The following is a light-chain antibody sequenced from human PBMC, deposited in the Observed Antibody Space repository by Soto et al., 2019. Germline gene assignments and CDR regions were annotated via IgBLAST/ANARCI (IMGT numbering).Light chain of an antibody. CDR3: QQYTNTNNPWM. J-gene: IGKJ1*01. CDR2: DAS. CDR1: QTISTW. V-gene: IGKV1-5*01. Sequence: DIQETQSPTTLPASEEDRVIITCFFRQTISTWMAWYQQKPGKAPKLLIYDASNLESGVPSRFSGSGSGTEFTLIISGLQPDDYATYYCQQYTNTNNPWMFGQGTKVDIK.